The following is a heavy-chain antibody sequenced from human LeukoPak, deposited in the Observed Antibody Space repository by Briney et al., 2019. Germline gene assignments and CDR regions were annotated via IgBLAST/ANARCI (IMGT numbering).Heavy chain of an antibody. CDR1: GYTFTGYY. CDR3: ARGAVAGKRYYYYMDV. J-gene: IGHJ6*03. CDR2: INPNSGGT. V-gene: IGHV1-2*02. D-gene: IGHD6-19*01. Sequence: ASVKVSCKASGYTFTGYYMHWVRQAPGQGLEWMGWINPNSGGTNYAQKFQGRVTMTRDTSISTAYMELSRLRSDDTAVYYCARGAVAGKRYYYYMDVWGEGTTVTVSS.